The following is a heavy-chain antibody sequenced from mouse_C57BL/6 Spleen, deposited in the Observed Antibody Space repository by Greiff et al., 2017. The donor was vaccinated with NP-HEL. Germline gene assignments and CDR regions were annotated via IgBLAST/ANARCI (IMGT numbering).Heavy chain of an antibody. D-gene: IGHD2-1*01. V-gene: IGHV1-59*01. CDR3: ARESGNVWFAY. J-gene: IGHJ3*01. CDR1: GYTFTSYW. Sequence: QVQLQQPGAELVRPGPSVKLSCKASGYTFTSYWMHWVKQRPGQGLEWIGVIDPSDSYTNYNPKFKGKATLTVVTSSSTAYMQLSSLTSEDSAVYYCARESGNVWFAYWGQGTLVTVSA. CDR2: IDPSDSYT.